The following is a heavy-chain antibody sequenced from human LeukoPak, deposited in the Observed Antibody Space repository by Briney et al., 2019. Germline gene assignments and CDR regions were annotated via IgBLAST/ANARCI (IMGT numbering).Heavy chain of an antibody. J-gene: IGHJ5*01. D-gene: IGHD4-17*01. CDR1: GYTFTSYD. CDR2: MNPNSGNT. Sequence: ASVKVSCKASGYTFTSYDINWVRQATGQGLEWMGWMNPNSGNTGYAQKFQGRVTITRNTSISTAYMELSSLRSEDTAIYYCARRVIASRSDYFDSWGQGTLVTVSS. V-gene: IGHV1-8*03. CDR3: ARRVIASRSDYFDS.